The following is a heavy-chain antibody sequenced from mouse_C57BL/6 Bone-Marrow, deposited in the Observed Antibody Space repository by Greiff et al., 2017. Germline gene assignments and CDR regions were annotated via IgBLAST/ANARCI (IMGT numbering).Heavy chain of an antibody. J-gene: IGHJ2*01. V-gene: IGHV1-82*01. CDR1: GYAFSSSW. CDR2: IYPGDGDT. CDR3: ARSITTVVKVDY. Sequence: VQLQQSGPELVKPGASVKISCKASGYAFSSSWMNWVKQRPGKGLEWIGRIYPGDGDTNYNGKFKGKATLTADKSSSTAYMQLSGLTSEDSAVYFCARSITTVVKVDYWGQGTTLTVSS. D-gene: IGHD1-1*01.